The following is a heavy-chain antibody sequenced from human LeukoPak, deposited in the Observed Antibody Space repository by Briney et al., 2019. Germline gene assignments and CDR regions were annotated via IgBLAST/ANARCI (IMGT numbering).Heavy chain of an antibody. D-gene: IGHD6-13*01. CDR2: IYTSGST. CDR3: ARDQMLVIAAANFFDYYYMDV. CDR1: GGSISSGSYY. J-gene: IGHJ6*03. Sequence: SQTLSLTCTVSGGSISSGSYYWSWIRQPAGKGLEWIGRIYTSGSTNHNPSLKSRVTISVDTSKNQFSLKLSSVTAADTAVYYCARDQMLVIAAANFFDYYYMDVWGKGTTVTVSS. V-gene: IGHV4-61*02.